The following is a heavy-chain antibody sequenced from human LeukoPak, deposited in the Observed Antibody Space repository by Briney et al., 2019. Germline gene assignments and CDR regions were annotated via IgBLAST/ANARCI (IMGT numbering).Heavy chain of an antibody. CDR1: GGTFSSYA. D-gene: IGHD3-16*01. V-gene: IGHV3-23*01. CDR2: ISGSGGST. CDR3: AKEGGGPGRYFDL. J-gene: IGHJ2*01. Sequence: ASVKVSCKASGGTFSSYAMSWVRQAPGKGLEWVSAISGSGGSTYYADSVKGRFTISRDNSKNTLYLQMNSLRAEDTAVYYCAKEGGGPGRYFDLWGRGTLVTVSS.